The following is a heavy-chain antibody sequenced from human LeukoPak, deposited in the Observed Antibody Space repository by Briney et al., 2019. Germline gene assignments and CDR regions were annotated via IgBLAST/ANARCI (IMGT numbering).Heavy chain of an antibody. CDR2: ISAYNGNT. CDR3: ARAPITMVRGVILDFDY. D-gene: IGHD3-10*01. CDR1: GYTSTSYG. J-gene: IGHJ4*02. Sequence: ASVKVSCKASGYTSTSYGISWVRQAPGQGLEWMGWISAYNGNTNYAQKLQGRVTMTTDTSTSTAYMELRSLRSDDTAVYCCARAPITMVRGVILDFDYWGQGTLVTVSS. V-gene: IGHV1-18*04.